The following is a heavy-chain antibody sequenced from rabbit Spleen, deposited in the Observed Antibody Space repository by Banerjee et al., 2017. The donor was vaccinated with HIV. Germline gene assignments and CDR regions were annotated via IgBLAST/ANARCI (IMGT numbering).Heavy chain of an antibody. CDR1: GFSFSSRYY. CDR2: IHGGSINNI. Sequence: QSLEESGGDLVKPGASLTLTCTASGFSFSSRYYMCWVRQAPGKGLEWIACIHGGSINNIYYASWAKGRFTISKTSSTTVTLQMTSLTAADTATYFCARDLAGVIGWNFGWWGPGTLVT. CDR3: ARDLAGVIGWNFGW. V-gene: IGHV1S40*01. J-gene: IGHJ4*01. D-gene: IGHD4-1*01.